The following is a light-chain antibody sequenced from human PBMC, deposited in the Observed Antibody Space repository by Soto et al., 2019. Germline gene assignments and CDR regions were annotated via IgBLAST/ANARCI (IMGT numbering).Light chain of an antibody. V-gene: IGKV3-20*01. CDR3: QQYNSYPYT. CDR1: QSVSPNY. CDR2: GAS. Sequence: ESVLTQSPGTLSLSPGERATLSCRASQSVSPNYLAWYQQKPGQAPRLLIYGASTRATGIPDRFSGSGSGTDFTLSISRLEPDDSATYYCQQYNSYPYTFGQGTKLEIK. J-gene: IGKJ2*01.